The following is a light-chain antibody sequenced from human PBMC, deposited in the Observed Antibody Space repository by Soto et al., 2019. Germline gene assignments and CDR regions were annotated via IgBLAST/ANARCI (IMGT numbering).Light chain of an antibody. CDR2: EVS. J-gene: IGLJ2*01. Sequence: QSVLTQPASVSGSPGQSITISCTGSSSDVGYYNYVSWYQQHPGKAPKLMIFEVSKRPSGVSNRFSGSKSGNTASLTISGLQTEDEADYYCSSYTSSSPLVVFGGGTKLTVL. CDR1: SSDVGYYNY. V-gene: IGLV2-14*01. CDR3: SSYTSSSPLVV.